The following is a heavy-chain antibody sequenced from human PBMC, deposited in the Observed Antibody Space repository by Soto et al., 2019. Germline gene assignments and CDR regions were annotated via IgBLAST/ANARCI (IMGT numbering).Heavy chain of an antibody. V-gene: IGHV4-59*01. CDR1: GGSISSYY. J-gene: IGHJ6*02. CDR2: IYNSGST. D-gene: IGHD3-10*01. CDR3: ARARITMVREVIKYNMDV. Sequence: PSETLSLTCTVSGGSISSYYWSWIRRPPGKGLEWIGYIYNSGSTHSNPSLQSRVTISVDTSKNQFSLKLSSVTAADTGIYYCARARITMVREVIKYNMDVGGQGTTVTVSS.